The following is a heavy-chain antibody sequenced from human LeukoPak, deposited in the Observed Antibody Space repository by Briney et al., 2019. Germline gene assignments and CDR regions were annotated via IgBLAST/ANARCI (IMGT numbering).Heavy chain of an antibody. CDR2: INSDGSST. CDR3: ARSGAAAMRGQYYYYYYMDV. Sequence: AGGSLRLXCATSGFTFSTYWMHWVRQAPGKGLVWVSRINSDGSSTSYADSVKGRFTISRDNAKNTLYLQMNSLRAEDTAVYYCARSGAAAMRGQYYYYYYMDVWGKGTTVTVSS. D-gene: IGHD2-2*01. J-gene: IGHJ6*03. CDR1: GFTFSTYW. V-gene: IGHV3-74*01.